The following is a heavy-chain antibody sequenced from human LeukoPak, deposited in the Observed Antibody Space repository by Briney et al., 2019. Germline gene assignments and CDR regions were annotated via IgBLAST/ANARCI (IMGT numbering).Heavy chain of an antibody. J-gene: IGHJ4*02. CDR2: ISGTGSTI. V-gene: IGHV3-48*03. Sequence: GESLRLSCAASGFTFSSYDMNWVRQAPGKGLDWVSYISGTGSTIYYADSVKGRFTLSRDNAKSSLYLQMNSLRAEDTAVYYCARDRTTALDYWGQGTLVTVSS. CDR1: GFTFSSYD. CDR3: ARDRTTALDY. D-gene: IGHD4-11*01.